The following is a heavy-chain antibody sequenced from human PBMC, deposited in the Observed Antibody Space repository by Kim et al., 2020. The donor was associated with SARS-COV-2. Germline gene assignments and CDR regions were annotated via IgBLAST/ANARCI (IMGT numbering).Heavy chain of an antibody. CDR2: IKKDGSYK. CDR1: GFTFSSYC. Sequence: GGSLRLSCAASGFTFSSYCMNWVRQAPGKGLEWVSNIKKDGSYKYYVDSVKGRFTISRDNAKNSLYLQMNSLRAEDTAVYYCARGQSCMTGCGVVFNYDYMDVWGRGTGVRVSS. J-gene: IGHJ6*03. D-gene: IGHD3-3*01. CDR3: ARGQSCMTGCGVVFNYDYMDV. V-gene: IGHV3-7*01.